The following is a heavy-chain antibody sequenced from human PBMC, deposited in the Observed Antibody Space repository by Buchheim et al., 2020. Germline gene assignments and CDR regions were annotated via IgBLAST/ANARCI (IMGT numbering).Heavy chain of an antibody. CDR1: GFTFSSYS. D-gene: IGHD1-1*01. V-gene: IGHV3-21*01. CDR2: ISSSSSYI. Sequence: EVQLVESGGGLVKPGGSLRLSCAASGFTFSSYSMNWVRQAPGKGLEWVSSISSSSSYIYYADSVKGRFTISRDNAKNSLYPQMNSLRAEDTAVYYCARDSLPPSGGVLWPPDYWGQGTL. J-gene: IGHJ4*02. CDR3: ARDSLPPSGGVLWPPDY.